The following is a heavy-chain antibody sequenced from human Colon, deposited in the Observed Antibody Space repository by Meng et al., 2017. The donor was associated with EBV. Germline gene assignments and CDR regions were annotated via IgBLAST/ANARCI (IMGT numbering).Heavy chain of an antibody. CDR3: ARVPTTGYKDH. D-gene: IGHD3-9*01. V-gene: IGHV4-34*01. J-gene: IGHJ4*02. CDR1: GGALSGYV. CDR2: VSHPGSA. Sequence: QVLLQQLGPGLLSPSVTLSLTCTVNGGALSGYVWSWVRQPPGKGMEWIGEVSHPGSANYNPSLKSRVTISVDASEKQFSLRLTSVTAADSAVYYCARVPTTGYKDHWGQGTLVTVSS.